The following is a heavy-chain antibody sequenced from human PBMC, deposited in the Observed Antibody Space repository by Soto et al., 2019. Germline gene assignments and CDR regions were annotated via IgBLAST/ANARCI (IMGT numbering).Heavy chain of an antibody. CDR2: ISSSGSTI. CDR1: GFTFSDYY. J-gene: IGHJ5*02. D-gene: IGHD3-22*01. CDR3: ARDPDYYDSSGYYLNWFDP. V-gene: IGHV3-11*01. Sequence: PGGSLRLSCAASGFTFSDYYMSWIRQAPGKGLEWVSYISSSGSTIYYADSVKGRFTISRDNAKNSLYLQMNSLRAEDTAVYYCARDPDYYDSSGYYLNWFDPWGQGTLVTVSS.